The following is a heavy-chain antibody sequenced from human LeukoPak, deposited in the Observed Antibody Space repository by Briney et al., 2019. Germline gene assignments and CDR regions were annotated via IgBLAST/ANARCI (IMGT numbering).Heavy chain of an antibody. Sequence: GGSLRLSCAASGFTFSSYAMSWVRQAPGKGLEWVSAISGSGGSTYYADSVKGRFTISRDNSKNTLYLQTNSLRAEDTAVYYCANRIAARLDYFDYWGQGTLVTVSS. J-gene: IGHJ4*02. V-gene: IGHV3-23*01. CDR2: ISGSGGST. D-gene: IGHD6-6*01. CDR3: ANRIAARLDYFDY. CDR1: GFTFSSYA.